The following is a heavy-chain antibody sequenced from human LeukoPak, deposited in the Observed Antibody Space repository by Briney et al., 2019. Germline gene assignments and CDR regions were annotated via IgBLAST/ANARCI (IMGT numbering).Heavy chain of an antibody. D-gene: IGHD1-26*01. CDR3: ARERGPHRWELHI. J-gene: IGHJ3*02. CDR2: ITSHNNI. V-gene: IGHV3-21*01. CDR1: GFTFSTYN. Sequence: GGSLRLSCAASGFTFSTYNMNWVRQAPGKGLEWVSTITSHNNIYYADSVKGRFTISRDNAENSLYLQMNSLRAEDTAVYYCARERGPHRWELHIWGQGTMVTVSS.